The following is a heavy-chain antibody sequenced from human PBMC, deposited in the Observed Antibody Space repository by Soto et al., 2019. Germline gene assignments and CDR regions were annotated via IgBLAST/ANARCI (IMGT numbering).Heavy chain of an antibody. J-gene: IGHJ5*01. CDR1: RFMFSSYA. V-gene: IGHV3-23*01. CDR2: ISASGGTA. CDR3: AKLTYPSDSTGYYYERVSGWIDS. Sequence: GGSLRLSCAASRFMFSSYAMSLVRQAPGKGLEWVSSISASGGTANLADSVEGRCTISRDNSKSTLYLQMNSLRAEDTAVYYCAKLTYPSDSTGYYYERVSGWIDSWGQGTLVTVSS. D-gene: IGHD3-22*01.